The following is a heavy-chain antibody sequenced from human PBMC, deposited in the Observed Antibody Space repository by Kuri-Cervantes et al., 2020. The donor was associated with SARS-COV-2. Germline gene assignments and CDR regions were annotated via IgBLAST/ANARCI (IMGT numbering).Heavy chain of an antibody. J-gene: IGHJ4*02. CDR1: GFSFSTYG. D-gene: IGHD6-19*01. CDR3: ARIASSSGWENFDY. V-gene: IGHV3-48*01. CDR2: ISSSSSTI. Sequence: GESLKISCAASGFSFSTYGMHWVRQAPGKGLEWVSYISSSSSTIYYADSVKGRFTISRDNAKNSLYLQMNSLRAEDTAVYYCARIASSSGWENFDYWGQGTLVTVSS.